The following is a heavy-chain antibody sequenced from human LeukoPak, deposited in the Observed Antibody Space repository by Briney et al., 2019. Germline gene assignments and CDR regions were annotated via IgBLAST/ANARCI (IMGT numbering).Heavy chain of an antibody. Sequence: ASVKVSCKASGYTFTSYDINWVRQATGQGLEWMGWMNPNSGNTGYAQKFQGRVTITRDTSASTAYMELSSLRSEETAVYYCASYSSSWYDAFDIWGQGTMVTVSS. D-gene: IGHD6-13*01. CDR2: MNPNSGNT. CDR1: GYTFTSYD. J-gene: IGHJ3*02. V-gene: IGHV1-8*01. CDR3: ASYSSSWYDAFDI.